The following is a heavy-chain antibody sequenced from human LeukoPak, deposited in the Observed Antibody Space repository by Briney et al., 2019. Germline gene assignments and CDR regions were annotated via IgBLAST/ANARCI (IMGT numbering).Heavy chain of an antibody. J-gene: IGHJ4*02. CDR2: INHSGST. CDR3: ARGRRRLFRQAYYFDY. CDR1: GGSFSGYY. D-gene: IGHD2/OR15-2a*01. Sequence: SETLSLTCAVYGGSFSGYYWSWIRQPPGKGLEWIGEINHSGSTNYNPSLKSRVTISVDTSKNQFSLKLSSVTAADTAVYYCARGRRRLFRQAYYFDYWGQGTPVTVSS. V-gene: IGHV4-34*01.